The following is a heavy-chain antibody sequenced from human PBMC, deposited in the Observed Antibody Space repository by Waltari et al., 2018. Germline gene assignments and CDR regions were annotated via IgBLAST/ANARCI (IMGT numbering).Heavy chain of an antibody. D-gene: IGHD2-2*02. CDR1: GGSFSGYY. CDR3: ARVIVVVPAAIRRAYGMDV. CDR2: INHSGST. Sequence: QVQLQQWGAGLLKPSEPLSLPCAVYGGSFSGYYWSWIRQPPGTGLEWIGEINHSGSTNYNPSLKSRVTISVDTSKNQFSLKLSSVTAADTAVYYCARVIVVVPAAIRRAYGMDVWGQGTTVTVSS. V-gene: IGHV4-34*01. J-gene: IGHJ6*02.